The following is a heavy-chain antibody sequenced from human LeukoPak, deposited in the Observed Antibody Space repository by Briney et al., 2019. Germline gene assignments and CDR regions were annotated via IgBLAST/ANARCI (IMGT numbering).Heavy chain of an antibody. CDR1: GGSISSYY. CDR3: SRNVRGASNAFDI. Sequence: PSQTLSLTRTVSGGSISSYYWSWVRQPPGKGLPWTGYIYYSGSTNYNPSLKSRVTISVDTSKNQFSLKLSSVTAADTAVYYCSRNVRGASNAFDIWGQGTMVTVSS. CDR2: IYYSGST. D-gene: IGHD1-26*01. J-gene: IGHJ3*02. V-gene: IGHV4-59*08.